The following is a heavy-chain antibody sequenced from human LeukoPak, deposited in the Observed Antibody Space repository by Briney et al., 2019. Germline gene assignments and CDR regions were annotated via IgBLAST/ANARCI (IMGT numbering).Heavy chain of an antibody. Sequence: SETLSLTCSVSGYSISSGFYWDWIRQPPGKGLEWIGSFHHSGSTPYNPSLNSRVSISVDTSKNQLSLKLSSVTAADSAVYYCARREGYNFDYWGQGTLVTVSS. V-gene: IGHV4-38-2*02. J-gene: IGHJ4*02. CDR1: GYSISSGFY. D-gene: IGHD5-24*01. CDR2: FHHSGST. CDR3: ARREGYNFDY.